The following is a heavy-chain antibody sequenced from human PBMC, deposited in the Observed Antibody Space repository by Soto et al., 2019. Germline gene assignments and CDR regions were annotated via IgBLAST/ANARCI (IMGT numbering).Heavy chain of an antibody. J-gene: IGHJ5*02. CDR2: IYVTGAV. D-gene: IGHD2-21*01. CDR1: GAALNSGNYY. CDR3: ARLRIATNTYKWFDP. Sequence: SETLSLTXSVSGAALNSGNYYWSWIRQVPGKGLEWIGHIYVTGAVDYNPSLRDRITISQDTSERQCSLNLRLVTAADTAVYYCARLRIATNTYKWFDPWGQGTLVTVSS. V-gene: IGHV4-31*02.